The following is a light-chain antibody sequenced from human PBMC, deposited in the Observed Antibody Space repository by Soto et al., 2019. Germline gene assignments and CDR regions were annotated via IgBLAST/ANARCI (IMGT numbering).Light chain of an antibody. V-gene: IGKV1-39*01. J-gene: IGKJ2*01. CDR2: AAS. Sequence: DIQMTQSPSSLSASVGDRVTITCRASQNIRNYLNWYQQRPGKTPNLLVYAASNLRSGVPSRFSGSGSGTDFTLTISSLQPEDGGTYYCQQIHSTSSYTFGQGSRVDVK. CDR3: QQIHSTSSYT. CDR1: QNIRNY.